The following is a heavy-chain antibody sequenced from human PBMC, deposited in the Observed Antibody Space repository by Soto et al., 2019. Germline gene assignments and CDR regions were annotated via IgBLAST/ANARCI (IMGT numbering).Heavy chain of an antibody. V-gene: IGHV4-4*02. D-gene: IGHD3-10*01. J-gene: IGHJ4*02. CDR2: IYHSGST. Sequence: SETLSLTCAVSGGSISSSNWWTWVRQPPGKGLEWIGEIYHSGSTNYNPSLKSRVTISIDASKNQFSLNLNSVTATDTAVYYCARHRGPTGPNYWGQGTLVTVSS. CDR3: ARHRGPTGPNY. CDR1: GGSISSSNW.